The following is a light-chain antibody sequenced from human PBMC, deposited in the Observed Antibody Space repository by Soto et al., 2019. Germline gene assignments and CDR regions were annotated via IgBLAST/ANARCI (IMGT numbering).Light chain of an antibody. V-gene: IGKV3-15*01. J-gene: IGKJ2*01. Sequence: EIVMTQSPATLSVSPGERATLSCRASQSVSSNFAWYQQKPGQAPRLLIYGASTRATGIPARFSGSGSRTEFTPTISSLQSEDFAVYSCQQYNNWYTFGPGTKLEIK. CDR1: QSVSSN. CDR3: QQYNNWYT. CDR2: GAS.